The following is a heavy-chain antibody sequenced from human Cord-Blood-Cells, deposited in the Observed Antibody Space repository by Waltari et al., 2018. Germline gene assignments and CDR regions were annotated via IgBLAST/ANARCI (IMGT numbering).Heavy chain of an antibody. J-gene: IGHJ3*02. Sequence: QAPGQRLEWMGWINAGNGNTKYSQKFQGRVTITRDTSASTAYMELSSLRSEDTAVYYCARGPLPLDAFDIWGQGTMVTVSS. CDR2: INAGNGNT. CDR3: ARGPLPLDAFDI. V-gene: IGHV1-3*01.